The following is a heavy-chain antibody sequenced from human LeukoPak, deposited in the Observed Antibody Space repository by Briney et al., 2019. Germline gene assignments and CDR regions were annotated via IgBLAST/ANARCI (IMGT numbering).Heavy chain of an antibody. V-gene: IGHV4-4*02. Sequence: SETLSLTCAVSGGSIGSSNWWSWVRQPPGKGLEWIGEIYHSGSTNYNPSLKSRVTISVDKSKNQFSLKLSSVTAADTAVYYCARSKGDYYGALYYYYGMDVWGKGTTVTVSS. J-gene: IGHJ6*04. D-gene: IGHD3-10*01. CDR1: GGSIGSSNW. CDR3: ARSKGDYYGALYYYYGMDV. CDR2: IYHSGST.